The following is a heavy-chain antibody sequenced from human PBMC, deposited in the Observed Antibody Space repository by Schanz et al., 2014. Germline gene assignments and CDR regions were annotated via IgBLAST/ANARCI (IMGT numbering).Heavy chain of an antibody. CDR3: AKSIYAIVQRHDAFHI. D-gene: IGHD2-8*01. CDR2: IIPVFATA. J-gene: IGHJ3*02. V-gene: IGHV1-69*01. Sequence: QVQLVQSGPEVKKPGSSVKVSCKASGGTFASYDISWVRQAPGQGLQWLGGIIPVFATADYAQEFQGRVTITADESTTTAYMELSSLRSEDTAVYYCAKSIYAIVQRHDAFHIWGQGTMVTVSS. CDR1: GGTFASYD.